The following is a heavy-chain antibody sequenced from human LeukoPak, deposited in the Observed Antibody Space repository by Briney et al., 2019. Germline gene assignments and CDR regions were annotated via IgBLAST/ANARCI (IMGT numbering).Heavy chain of an antibody. V-gene: IGHV1-69*06. CDR3: ARGPDTATPFDY. Sequence: ASVKVPCKASGGTFSSYAISWMRQAPGQGLEWMAVIIPIFGTTNYAQKFQGRVTITADKSTSTAYMDLSSLRSEDTAVYYCARGPDTATPFDYWGQGTLVTVSS. CDR1: GGTFSSYA. J-gene: IGHJ4*02. D-gene: IGHD5-18*01. CDR2: IIPIFGTT.